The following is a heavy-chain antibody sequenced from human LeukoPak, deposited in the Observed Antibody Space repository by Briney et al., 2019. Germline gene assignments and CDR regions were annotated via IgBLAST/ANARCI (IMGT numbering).Heavy chain of an antibody. CDR1: GGTFSSYA. J-gene: IGHJ4*02. V-gene: IGHV1-69*01. D-gene: IGHD6-19*01. Sequence: ASVKVSCKASGGTFSSYAISWVRQAPGQGLEWMGGIIPIFGTANYAQKFQGRVTITADESTSTAYMELSSLGSEDTAVYYCASEYSSGWWDTVAFDYWGQGTLVTVSS. CDR2: IIPIFGTA. CDR3: ASEYSSGWWDTVAFDY.